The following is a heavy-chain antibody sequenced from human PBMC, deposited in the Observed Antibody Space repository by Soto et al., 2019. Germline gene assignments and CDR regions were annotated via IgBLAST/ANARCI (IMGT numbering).Heavy chain of an antibody. CDR1: GFTFSSYT. J-gene: IGHJ1*01. CDR2: VSYDGRQK. V-gene: IGHV3-30*04. Sequence: VEAGGAAVQPGQSLRLSCAASGFTFSSYTFHWVRQAPGKGLEGVAVVSYDGRQKFHADSVKGRFTISRDNFKNTVNLQMNGLRPEDTAIYFCVREDSPSWEVYFGLWGQGTRVTV. CDR3: VREDSPSWEVYFGL. D-gene: IGHD3-16*01.